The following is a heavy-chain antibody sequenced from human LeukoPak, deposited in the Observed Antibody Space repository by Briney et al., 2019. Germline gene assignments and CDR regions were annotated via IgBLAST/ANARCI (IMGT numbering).Heavy chain of an antibody. Sequence: GGSLRLSCAAFGFIFDNYYMSWVRQAPGKGLEWVANINQDGSVKYYVDSVKGRFTISRDNAMNSLYLQMNSLRVEDTAVYYCASGNNDWSLGGQGTLVTVSP. J-gene: IGHJ4*02. CDR2: INQDGSVK. V-gene: IGHV3-7*03. CDR3: ASGNNDWSL. D-gene: IGHD3-9*01. CDR1: GFIFDNYY.